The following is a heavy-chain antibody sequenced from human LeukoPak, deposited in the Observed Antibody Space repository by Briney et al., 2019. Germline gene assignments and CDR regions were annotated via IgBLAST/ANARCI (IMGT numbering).Heavy chain of an antibody. V-gene: IGHV1-46*01. CDR2: INPSGGST. Sequence: GASVKVSCKASGYTLTSYYMHWVRQAPGQGLEGMGIINPSGGSTSYAQKFQGRVTMTSDMSTSTVYMELTSLRSEDTAVYYCARLIVGATGDDFDYWGQGTLVTVSS. D-gene: IGHD1-26*01. CDR1: GYTLTSYY. CDR3: ARLIVGATGDDFDY. J-gene: IGHJ4*02.